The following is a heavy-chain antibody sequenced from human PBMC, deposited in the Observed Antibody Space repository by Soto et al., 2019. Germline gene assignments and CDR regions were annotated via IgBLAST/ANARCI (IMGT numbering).Heavy chain of an antibody. V-gene: IGHV1-2*04. D-gene: IGHD6-13*01. CDR3: ARRESSSQEYYYYAIDV. CDR1: GYTFTGYY. Sequence: ASVKVSCKASGYTFTGYYMQWVRQAPGQGLEWMGWINPNSGGTNYAQKFQGWVTMTRDKSISTAYLQWSSLKASDTAMYYCARRESSSQEYYYYAIDVWGQGTTVTVYS. CDR2: INPNSGGT. J-gene: IGHJ6*02.